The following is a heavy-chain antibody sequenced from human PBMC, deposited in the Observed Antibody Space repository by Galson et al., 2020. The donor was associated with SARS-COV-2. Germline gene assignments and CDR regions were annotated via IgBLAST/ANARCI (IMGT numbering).Heavy chain of an antibody. CDR2: INSGGGT. CDR1: GQSFSGFS. CDR3: ARGRQGVVPCPVLGLGPFYSYSFRVV. J-gene: IGHJ6*03. Sequence: SETLSLTCAVYGQSFSGFSCTWIRQAPGKGLEWIGEINSGGGTNHSPSPSSRVTLSVDTSKNHFSLKLTSVNAADTALYFCARGRQGVVPCPVLGLGPFYSYSFRVVWGKGTTVTVSS. D-gene: IGHD3-10*01. V-gene: IGHV4-34*01.